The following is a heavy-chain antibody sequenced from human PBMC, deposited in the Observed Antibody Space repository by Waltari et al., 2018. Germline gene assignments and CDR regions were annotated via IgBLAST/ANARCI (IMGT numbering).Heavy chain of an antibody. J-gene: IGHJ4*02. D-gene: IGHD3-16*01. CDR2: IYYSGST. V-gene: IGHV4-39*07. CDR3: ARSYRAMITFGY. CDR1: GGSISSSSYY. Sequence: QLQLQESGPGLVKPSETLSLTCTVSGGSISSSSYYWGWIRQPPGKGLEWIGSIYYSGSTYYNPSLKSRVTISVDTSKNQFSLKLSSVTAADTAVYYCARSYRAMITFGYWGQGTPVTVSS.